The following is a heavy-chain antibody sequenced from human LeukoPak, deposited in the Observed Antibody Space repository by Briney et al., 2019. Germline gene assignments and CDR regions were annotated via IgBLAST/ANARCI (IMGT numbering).Heavy chain of an antibody. D-gene: IGHD3-10*01. V-gene: IGHV3-23*01. CDR3: AKVSGRIQIWPQPFGDGMDV. CDR1: GFSVSNNY. J-gene: IGHJ6*02. CDR2: ISGSGGNT. Sequence: GGSLRLSCAVSGFSVSNNYMSWVRQAPGKGLECVSAISGSGGNTYYADSVKGRFTISRDNSKNMLYLQMNSLRAEDTAVYYCAKVSGRIQIWPQPFGDGMDVWGQGTTVTVSS.